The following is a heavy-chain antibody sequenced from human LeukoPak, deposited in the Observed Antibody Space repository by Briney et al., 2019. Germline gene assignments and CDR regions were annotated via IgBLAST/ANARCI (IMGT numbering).Heavy chain of an antibody. Sequence: GGSLRLSCAASGVTFSSYWMSWVRQAPGKGLEWVANIKQDGSEEDYVDSVKGRFTISTDNAKNPLYLQMNSLSAEDTAVSYCARALELRDLHWFDPWGQGTLVTVSS. D-gene: IGHD1-7*01. CDR3: ARALELRDLHWFDP. J-gene: IGHJ5*02. CDR2: IKQDGSEE. CDR1: GVTFSSYW. V-gene: IGHV3-7*01.